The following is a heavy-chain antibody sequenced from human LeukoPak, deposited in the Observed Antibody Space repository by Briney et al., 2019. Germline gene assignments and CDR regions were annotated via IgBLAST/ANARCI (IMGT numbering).Heavy chain of an antibody. Sequence: SETLSLTCTVSGGSVSSTHYWGWIRQPPGKGLEWIGEIYHSGSTNYNPSLKSRVTISVDTSKNQFSLKLSSVTAADTAVYYCARGYSGSYGRFDHWGQGTLVTVSS. V-gene: IGHV4-4*02. CDR1: GGSVSSTHY. CDR2: IYHSGST. CDR3: ARGYSGSYGRFDH. D-gene: IGHD1-26*01. J-gene: IGHJ4*02.